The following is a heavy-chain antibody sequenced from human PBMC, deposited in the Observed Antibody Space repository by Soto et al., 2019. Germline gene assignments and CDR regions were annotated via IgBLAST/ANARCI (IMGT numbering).Heavy chain of an antibody. CDR2: ISHTGRT. V-gene: IGHV4-59*01. D-gene: IGHD4-17*01. Sequence: QVQLQESGPGLVRPAETLSLTCSVSPGSMRIYYWTWIRQSPGKGLEWIGQISHTGRTKYNPSLESRVTISVDTSRKQFSLKLSSVTAADTALYYCARDDTTGLFDFWGQGTLVTVPS. CDR1: PGSMRIYY. CDR3: ARDDTTGLFDF. J-gene: IGHJ4*02.